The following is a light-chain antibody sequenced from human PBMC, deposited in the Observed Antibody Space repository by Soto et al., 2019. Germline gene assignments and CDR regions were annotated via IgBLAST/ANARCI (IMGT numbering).Light chain of an antibody. CDR2: NNN. Sequence: QSVLAQPPSPSGTPGQRVTISCSGSSSNIGSNTVNWYQQLPGTTPKLPIYNNNQRPSGVPDRFSGSKSGTSASLAISGLQSDDEADYYCAAWDDSLNGWVFGGGTKVTVL. CDR3: AAWDDSLNGWV. CDR1: SSNIGSNT. J-gene: IGLJ3*02. V-gene: IGLV1-44*01.